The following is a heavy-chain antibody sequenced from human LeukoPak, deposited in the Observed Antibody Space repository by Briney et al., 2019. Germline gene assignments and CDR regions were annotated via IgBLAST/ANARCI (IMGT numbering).Heavy chain of an antibody. V-gene: IGHV1-2*02. CDR1: GYTFTDYD. Sequence: ASVKVSCKDSGYTFTDYDIHWVRQAPGQGLEWMGWINPNSGGTNYAQKFQGRATMTWDTSISTAYMEVSRLRSDDTAVYYCARESDYYALGSPVFDPWGQGTLVTASS. D-gene: IGHD3-10*01. CDR2: INPNSGGT. CDR3: ARESDYYALGSPVFDP. J-gene: IGHJ5*02.